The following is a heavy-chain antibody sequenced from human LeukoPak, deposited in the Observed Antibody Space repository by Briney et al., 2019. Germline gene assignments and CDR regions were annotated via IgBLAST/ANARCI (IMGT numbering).Heavy chain of an antibody. CDR3: ARGFPVVNIAAAGTDY. Sequence: PGGSLRLSCAASGFTVSTNYMSWVRQAPGKGLEGVSIICSGGSTYYAACGKGRFTISRDNSKHTLYLQMNSLSAEDTAVYYCARGFPVVNIAAAGTDYWGQGTLVTVSS. V-gene: IGHV3-66*01. CDR1: GFTVSTNY. J-gene: IGHJ4*02. CDR2: ICSGGST. D-gene: IGHD6-13*01.